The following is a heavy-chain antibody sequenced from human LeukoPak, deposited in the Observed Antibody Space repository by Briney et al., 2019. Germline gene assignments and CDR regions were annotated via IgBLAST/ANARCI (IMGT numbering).Heavy chain of an antibody. J-gene: IGHJ1*01. CDR3: AIDLKGYQG. Sequence: PGGSLRLSCAASRFTFSSYWMSWVRQAPGKGLEWVANIKRDGSEKYYVNSVKGRFTISRDNAKNSLYLQMNSLRAEDTAVYYCAIDLKGYQGWGQWTLVTVSS. D-gene: IGHD3-16*02. V-gene: IGHV3-7*01. CDR2: IKRDGSEK. CDR1: RFTFSSYW.